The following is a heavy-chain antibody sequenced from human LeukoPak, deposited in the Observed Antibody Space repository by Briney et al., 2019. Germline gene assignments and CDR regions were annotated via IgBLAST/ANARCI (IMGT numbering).Heavy chain of an antibody. D-gene: IGHD2-8*02. CDR1: GGSISSGDYY. CDR2: IYYSGST. V-gene: IGHV4-30-4*01. CDR3: ARDTGNWFDP. Sequence: SQTLSLTCTVSGGSISSGDYYWSWIRQPPGKGLEWIGYIYYSGSTNYNPSLKSRVTTSVDTSKNQFSLKLSSVTAADTAVYYCARDTGNWFDPWGQGTLVTVSS. J-gene: IGHJ5*02.